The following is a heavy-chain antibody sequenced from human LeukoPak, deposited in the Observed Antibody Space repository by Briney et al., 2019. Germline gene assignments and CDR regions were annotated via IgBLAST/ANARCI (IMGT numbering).Heavy chain of an antibody. V-gene: IGHV3-21*01. J-gene: IGHJ5*02. CDR3: GREAWFDP. CDR1: GFSFSTYS. Sequence: PGGSLRLSCAASGFSFSTYSMNWVRQAPGKGLEWVSIISNSGGCTYYADSVKGRFTISRDNAKKSLYLQMNSLRAEDTAVYYCGREAWFDPWGQGTLVTVSS. CDR2: ISNSGGCT.